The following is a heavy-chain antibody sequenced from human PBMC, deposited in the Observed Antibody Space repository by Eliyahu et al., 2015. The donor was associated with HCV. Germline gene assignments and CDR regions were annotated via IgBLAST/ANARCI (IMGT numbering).Heavy chain of an antibody. J-gene: IGHJ3*02. CDR2: ISSSGSTI. D-gene: IGHD4-17*01. CDR3: ARAHHYGDDAFDI. CDR1: GFPFSSYE. V-gene: IGHV3-48*03. Sequence: EVQLVESGGGLVQPGGSLRLXXAASGFPFSSYEMNWVRQAPGKGLEWVSYISSSGSTIYYADSVKGRFTISRDNAKNSLYLQMNSLRAEDTAVYYCARAHHYGDDAFDIWGQGTMVTVSS.